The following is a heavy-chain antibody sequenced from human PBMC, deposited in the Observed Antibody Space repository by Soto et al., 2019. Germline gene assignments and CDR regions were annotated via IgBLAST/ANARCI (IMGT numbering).Heavy chain of an antibody. CDR2: IKPIFGTA. Sequence: QVQLVQSGAEVEKPGSSVKVSCKASGGTFSSYANSLVRQAPGQGLEWMGGIKPIFGTANYAQKFQGRGAITADESTSTAYMELSSLISGDTAVYYCARCDGRSMWFEPWREGTLVTVSS. J-gene: IGHJ5*02. D-gene: IGHD2-15*01. V-gene: IGHV1-69*01. CDR3: ARCDGRSMWFEP. CDR1: GGTFSSYA.